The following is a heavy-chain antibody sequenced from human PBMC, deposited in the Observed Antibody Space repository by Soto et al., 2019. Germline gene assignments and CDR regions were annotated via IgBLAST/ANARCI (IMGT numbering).Heavy chain of an antibody. CDR1: GFTFSTYG. CDR2: ISYDGSNE. Sequence: PGGSLRLSCAASGFTFSTYGMHWVRQAPGKGLEWVAVISYDGSNEFYADSVKGRFTISRDNSKNTLYLQMNSLRAEDTAVYYCAKGPPTLWSVTTEIFDYWGQGTLVTVSS. V-gene: IGHV3-30*18. D-gene: IGHD4-17*01. J-gene: IGHJ4*02. CDR3: AKGPPTLWSVTTEIFDY.